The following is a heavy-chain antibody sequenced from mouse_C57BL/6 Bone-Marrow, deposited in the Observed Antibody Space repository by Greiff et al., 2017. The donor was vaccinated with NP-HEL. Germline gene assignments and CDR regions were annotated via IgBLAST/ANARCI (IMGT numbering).Heavy chain of an antibody. V-gene: IGHV1-55*01. Sequence: QVQLKQPGAELVKPGASVKTSCKASGYTFTSYWITWVKQRPGQGLEWIGDIYPGRGSTNYNEKFKSKATLTVDTSSSPAYMQLSSLTSEDSAVYYCASAGWFSWYFDVWGTGTTVTVSS. CDR2: IYPGRGST. CDR3: ASAGWFSWYFDV. J-gene: IGHJ1*03. CDR1: GYTFTSYW. D-gene: IGHD2-3*01.